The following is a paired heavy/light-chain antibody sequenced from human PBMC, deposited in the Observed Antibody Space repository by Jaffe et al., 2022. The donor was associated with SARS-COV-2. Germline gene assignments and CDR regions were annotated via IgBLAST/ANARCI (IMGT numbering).Light chain of an antibody. CDR3: QQYGSSPET. J-gene: IGKJ1*01. CDR1: QSVSSSY. V-gene: IGKV3-20*01. Sequence: EIVLTQSPGILSLSPGERATLSCRASQSVSSSYLAWYQQRPGQAPRLLIYGASSRATGIPDRFSGSGSGTDFTLTISRLEPEDFAVYYCQQYGSSPETFGQGTKVEIK. CDR2: GAS.
Heavy chain of an antibody. Sequence: EVQLVESGGGLVQPGGSLRLSCAASGFTVRSNYMNWVRQAPGKGLEWVSLIYAGGSTYYADSLKGRFTISRDNSKNTLYLQMNSLRAEDTAVYFCARGVAVAGGFYFDYWGQGTLVTVSS. D-gene: IGHD6-19*01. V-gene: IGHV3-66*02. CDR1: GFTVRSNY. J-gene: IGHJ4*02. CDR2: IYAGGST. CDR3: ARGVAVAGGFYFDY.